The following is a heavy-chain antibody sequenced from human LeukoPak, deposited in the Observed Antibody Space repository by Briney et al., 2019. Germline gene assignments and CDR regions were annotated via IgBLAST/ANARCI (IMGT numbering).Heavy chain of an antibody. J-gene: IGHJ3*01. Sequence: KDGESLKISCKVSGYSFTGYCIGWVRQMPGKGLEWMGIIYPGDSGPTYSPSFQGQVTISVDKSINTAYLQWSSLQASDTAMYYCGMSGDRVPLQDDVFDVWGQGTMVTVST. CDR2: IYPGDSGP. CDR3: GMSGDRVPLQDDVFDV. CDR1: GYSFTGYC. V-gene: IGHV5-51*01. D-gene: IGHD1-26*01.